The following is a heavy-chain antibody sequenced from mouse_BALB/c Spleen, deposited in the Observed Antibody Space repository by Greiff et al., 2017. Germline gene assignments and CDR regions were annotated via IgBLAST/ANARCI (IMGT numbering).Heavy chain of an antibody. CDR2: ISSGGSYT. V-gene: IGHV5-9-3*01. CDR3: ARNWDWYFDV. CDR1: GFTFSSYA. Sequence: EVQGVESGGGLVKPGGSLKLSCAASGFTFSSYAMSWVRQTPEKRLEWVATISSGGSYTYYPDSVKGRFTISRDNAKNTLYLQMSSLRSEDTAMYYCARNWDWYFDVWGAGTTVTVSS. D-gene: IGHD4-1*01. J-gene: IGHJ1*01.